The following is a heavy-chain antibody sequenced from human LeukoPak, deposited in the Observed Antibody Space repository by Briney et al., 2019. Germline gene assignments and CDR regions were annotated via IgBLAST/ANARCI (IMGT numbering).Heavy chain of an antibody. D-gene: IGHD5-18*01. CDR1: GFTFISYG. V-gene: IGHV3-23*01. CDR3: ANDLGWIQLNLG. CDR2: ISGIGATT. J-gene: IGHJ4*02. Sequence: PGGSLRLSCAASGFTFISYGMSWVRQAPGKGLEWVSSISGIGATTYYADSVKGRFTISRDNSKNTLYLQLNSLTAEDTAVYYCANDLGWIQLNLGRGQGTLVTVSS.